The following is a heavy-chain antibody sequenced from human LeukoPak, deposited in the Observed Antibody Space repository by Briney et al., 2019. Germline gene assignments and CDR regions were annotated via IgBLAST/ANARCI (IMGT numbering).Heavy chain of an antibody. CDR1: GFTFSSYS. J-gene: IGHJ4*02. Sequence: PGGSLRLSCAASGFTFSSYSMNWVRQAPGKGLEWVSSITSSSSYIYYADSVKGRFTISRDNAKNSLYLQMNSLRAEDTALYYCARDLERCSCGSCYSRDVDDYWGQGTLVTVSS. D-gene: IGHD2-15*01. CDR3: ARDLERCSCGSCYSRDVDDY. CDR2: ITSSSSYI. V-gene: IGHV3-21*01.